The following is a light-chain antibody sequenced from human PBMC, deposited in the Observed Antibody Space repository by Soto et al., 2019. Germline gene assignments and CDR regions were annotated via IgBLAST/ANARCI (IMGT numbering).Light chain of an antibody. J-gene: IGLJ2*01. CDR2: DVN. Sequence: QSALTQPASVSGSPGQSITISCTGTSSDVGGYDYVSWYQQLPGKAPKLMIYDVNNRPSGVSNRFSGSKSGNTASLTISGLQAEDEADYYCSSYTGTSTFVFGGGTKLNVL. V-gene: IGLV2-14*01. CDR3: SSYTGTSTFV. CDR1: SSDVGGYDY.